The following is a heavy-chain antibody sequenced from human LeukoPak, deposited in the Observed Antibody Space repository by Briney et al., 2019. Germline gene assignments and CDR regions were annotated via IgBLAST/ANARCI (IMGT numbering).Heavy chain of an antibody. CDR2: IWYDGSNK. J-gene: IGHJ3*02. CDR3: ARDIGYYDFWSGYYKDAFDI. CDR1: GFTFSSYG. Sequence: GGSLRLSCAASGFTFSSYGMHWVRQAPGKGLEWVAVIWYDGSNKYYVDSVKGRFTISRDNAKNSLYLQMNSLRAEDTAVYYCARDIGYYDFWSGYYKDAFDIWGQGTMVTVSS. D-gene: IGHD3-3*01. V-gene: IGHV3-33*01.